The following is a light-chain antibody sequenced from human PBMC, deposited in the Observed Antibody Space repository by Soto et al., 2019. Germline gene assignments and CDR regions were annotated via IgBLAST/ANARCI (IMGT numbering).Light chain of an antibody. J-gene: IGKJ1*01. CDR1: QSISSW. V-gene: IGKV1-5*01. CDR3: QQYNSYSRT. Sequence: DIQMTQSPSTLSASVGDRVTITCRASQSISSWLAWYQQKPGKAPKLLIYDASSLESGVPSRFSGSRSGTAFTLSISSLQPDDFATYYCQQYNSYSRTFGQGTKVEIK. CDR2: DAS.